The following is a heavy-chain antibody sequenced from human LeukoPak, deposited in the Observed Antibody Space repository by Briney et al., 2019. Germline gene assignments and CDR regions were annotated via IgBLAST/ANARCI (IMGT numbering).Heavy chain of an antibody. D-gene: IGHD2-21*02. Sequence: QTGGSLRLSCAASGFIFSSYGMYWVRQAPGKGLEWMAVIWHDGSAEFYADSVKGRFTISRDDSKNTVYLQMNSLRVEDTALYYCAKDSRGDWSGYFDYWGQGILVTVSS. CDR3: AKDSRGDWSGYFDY. V-gene: IGHV3-33*03. CDR2: IWHDGSAE. CDR1: GFIFSSYG. J-gene: IGHJ4*02.